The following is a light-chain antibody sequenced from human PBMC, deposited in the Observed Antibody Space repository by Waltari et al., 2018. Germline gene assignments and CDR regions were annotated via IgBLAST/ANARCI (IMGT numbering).Light chain of an antibody. CDR3: QQYGSAYT. CDR1: QTFSSDD. CDR2: ETS. Sequence: IVLTQSPGTPSLSPGERATLSCRASQTFSSDDFLAWYQQKPGQAPRLLIYETSIRATGIPDRFSGSGSATDFTLTISRLEPEDFAVYYCQQYGSAYTFGQGTKLEIK. V-gene: IGKV3-20*01. J-gene: IGKJ2*01.